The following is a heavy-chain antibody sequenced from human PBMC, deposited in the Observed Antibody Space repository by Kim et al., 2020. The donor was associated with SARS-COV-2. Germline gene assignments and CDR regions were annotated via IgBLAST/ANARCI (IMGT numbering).Heavy chain of an antibody. CDR3: ARDLVDITLLTHNWFDP. D-gene: IGHD5-12*01. J-gene: IGHJ5*02. Sequence: ASVKVSCKASGYTFTTYAMNWVRQAPGQGLEWMGSINTNTGDPTYAPAFTGRFVFSLDTSVSTAYLQINSLKAEDTAIYYCARDLVDITLLTHNWFDPWGQGTLVTVSS. CDR2: INTNTGDP. CDR1: GYTFTTYA. V-gene: IGHV7-4-1*02.